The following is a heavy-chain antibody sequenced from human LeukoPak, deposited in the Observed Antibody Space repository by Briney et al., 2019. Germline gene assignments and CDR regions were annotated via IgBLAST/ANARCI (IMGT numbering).Heavy chain of an antibody. CDR3: AKDLAGYGDYNQLFNY. CDR2: ISGSGGST. Sequence: HPGGSLRLSCAASGFTFSSYAMSWVRQAPGKGLEWVSAISGSGGSTYYADSVKGRFTISRDNSKNTLYLQMNSLRAEDTAVYYCAKDLAGYGDYNQLFNYWGQGTLVTVSS. J-gene: IGHJ4*02. D-gene: IGHD4-17*01. V-gene: IGHV3-23*01. CDR1: GFTFSSYA.